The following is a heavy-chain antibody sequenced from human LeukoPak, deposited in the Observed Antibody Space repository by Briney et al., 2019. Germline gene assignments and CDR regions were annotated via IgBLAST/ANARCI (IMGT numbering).Heavy chain of an antibody. V-gene: IGHV4-34*01. Sequence: SETLSLTCAVYGASFSVNNWIWTRQPPGKGLEWIGEINHSGTITYKPSLKSRLTISADTSKNQFSLKLSSVTAADTAVYYCARYCGSENYCISYWGQGTLVTVSS. CDR2: INHSGTI. CDR1: GASFSVNN. D-gene: IGHD3-10*01. CDR3: ARYCGSENYCISY. J-gene: IGHJ4*01.